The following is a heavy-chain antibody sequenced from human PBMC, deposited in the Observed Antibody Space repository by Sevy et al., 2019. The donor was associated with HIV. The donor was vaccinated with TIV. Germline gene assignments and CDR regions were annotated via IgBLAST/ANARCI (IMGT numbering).Heavy chain of an antibody. CDR2: IKQDGSEK. D-gene: IGHD3-22*01. V-gene: IGHV3-7*01. Sequence: GGSLRLSCAASGFTFSSYWMSWVRQAPGKGLEWVANIKQDGSEKYYVDSVKCRFTISRDNAKNSLYLQMNSLRAEDTAVYYCASLYYYDSSGYHWGQGTLVTVSS. CDR3: ASLYYYDSSGYH. CDR1: GFTFSSYW. J-gene: IGHJ4*02.